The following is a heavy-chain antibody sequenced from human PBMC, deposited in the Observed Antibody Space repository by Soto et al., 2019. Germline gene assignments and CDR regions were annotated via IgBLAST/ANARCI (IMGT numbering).Heavy chain of an antibody. V-gene: IGHV1-8*01. CDR1: GYTFTSYD. CDR3: ARGPLSIAARRGYFQH. Sequence: ASVKVSCKASGYTFTSYDINWVRQATGQGLEWMGWMNPNSGNTGYAQKFQGRVTMTRNTSISTAYMELSSLRSEDTAVYYCARGPLSIAARRGYFQHWGQGTLVTVSS. CDR2: MNPNSGNT. D-gene: IGHD6-6*01. J-gene: IGHJ1*01.